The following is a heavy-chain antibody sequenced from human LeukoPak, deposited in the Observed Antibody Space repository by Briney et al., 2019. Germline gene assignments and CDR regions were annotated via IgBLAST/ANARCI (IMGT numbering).Heavy chain of an antibody. D-gene: IGHD6-19*01. CDR1: GGSISSYY. V-gene: IGHV4-59*01. CDR2: IYYSGST. Sequence: PSETLSLTCTVSGGSISSYYWSWIRQPPGKGLEWIGYIYYSGSTNYNPSLKSRVTISVDTSKNQFSLKLSSVTAEDTAVYYCASGLVRWNWFDPWGQGTLVTVSS. J-gene: IGHJ5*02. CDR3: ASGLVRWNWFDP.